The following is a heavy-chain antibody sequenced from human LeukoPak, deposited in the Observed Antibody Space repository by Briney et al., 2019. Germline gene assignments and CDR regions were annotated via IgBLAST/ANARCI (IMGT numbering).Heavy chain of an antibody. CDR2: MSTNGVHT. V-gene: IGHV3-23*01. D-gene: IGHD3-16*01. CDR3: AKSLRGTRSYYYYYMDV. J-gene: IGHJ6*03. Sequence: GGSLRLSCAASGFTFNSYAMSWVCQAPGKGLEWVSTMSTNGVHTYYADSVKGRFTISRDNSKNTLYLQMNSLRADDTAVYYCAKSLRGTRSYYYYYMDVWGKGTTVTVSS. CDR1: GFTFNSYA.